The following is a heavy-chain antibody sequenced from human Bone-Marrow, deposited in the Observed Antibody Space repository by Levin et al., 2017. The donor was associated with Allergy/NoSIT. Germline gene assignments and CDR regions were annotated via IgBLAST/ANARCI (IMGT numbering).Heavy chain of an antibody. CDR3: ALDAFCSGGTCNPSHGAFDI. V-gene: IGHV2-5*02. D-gene: IGHD2-15*01. J-gene: IGHJ3*02. Sequence: VSGPTLVKPTQTLTLTCNFSGFSLSTSGVGVGWIRQPPGKALEWLASIYWDHDKRYSPSLKRRLTITKDTSKNQMVLTMTNMEAVDTATYSCALDAFCSGGTCNPSHGAFDIWGHGTMVTVSS. CDR1: GFSLSTSGVG. CDR2: IYWDHDK.